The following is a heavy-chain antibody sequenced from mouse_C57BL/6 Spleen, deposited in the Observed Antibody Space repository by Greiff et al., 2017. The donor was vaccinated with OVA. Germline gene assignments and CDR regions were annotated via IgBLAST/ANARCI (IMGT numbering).Heavy chain of an antibody. CDR2: IWWDDDK. D-gene: IGHD1-1*01. J-gene: IGHJ1*03. Sequence: QVQLKESGPGILQPSQTLSLTCSFSGFSLSTFGMGVGWIRQPSGKGLEWLAHIWWDDDKYYNPALKSRLTISKDTSKNQVFLKIAHVDTADTATYYCARTSSPYYGSSLWYFDVWGTGTTVTVSS. V-gene: IGHV8-8*01. CDR3: ARTSSPYYGSSLWYFDV. CDR1: GFSLSTFGMG.